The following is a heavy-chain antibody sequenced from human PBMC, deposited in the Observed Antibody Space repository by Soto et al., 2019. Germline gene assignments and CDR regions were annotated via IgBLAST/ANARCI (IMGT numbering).Heavy chain of an antibody. J-gene: IGHJ4*02. CDR2: ISGSGGST. V-gene: IGHV3-23*01. CDR3: AKKTLSGSYPFDY. D-gene: IGHD1-26*01. CDR1: GFTFSSYA. Sequence: QPGGSLRLSCAASGFTFSSYAMSWVRQAPGKGLEWVSAISGSGGSTYYADSVKGRFTMSRDNSKNTLYLQMNSLRAEDTAVYYCAKKTLSGSYPFDYWGQGTLFTVSS.